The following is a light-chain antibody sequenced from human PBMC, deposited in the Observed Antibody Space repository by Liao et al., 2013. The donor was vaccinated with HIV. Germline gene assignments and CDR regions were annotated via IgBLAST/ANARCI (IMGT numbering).Light chain of an antibody. J-gene: IGLJ1*01. Sequence: SYVLTQPPSVSVAPGKTARITCGGNNIGSKSVHWYQQKPGQAPVVVIDHNTDRPSGIPERFSGSNSGNTATLTISGTQTLDEADYYCQAWDSSTPNYVFGTGTKVTVL. V-gene: IGLV3-21*01. CDR3: QAWDSSTPNYV. CDR1: NIGSKS. CDR2: HNT.